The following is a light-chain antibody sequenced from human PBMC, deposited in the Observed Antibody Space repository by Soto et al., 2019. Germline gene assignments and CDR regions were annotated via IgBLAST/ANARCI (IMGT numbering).Light chain of an antibody. Sequence: QSALAQPPSASGSPGQSVTISCTGSGSDIGAYNFVSWYQQHPGKAPKLMIFGVTERPSGVPDRFSGSKSGTSASLAITGLQAEDEAYYYCQSYDSRLSGGVLFGGGTKVTVL. CDR1: GSDIGAYNF. J-gene: IGLJ2*01. V-gene: IGLV2-8*01. CDR2: GVT. CDR3: QSYDSRLSGGVL.